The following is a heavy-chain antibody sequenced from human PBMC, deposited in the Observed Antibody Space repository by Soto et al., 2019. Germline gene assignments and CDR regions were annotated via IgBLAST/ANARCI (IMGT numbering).Heavy chain of an antibody. V-gene: IGHV1-3*01. CDR3: ARGLAADGS. CDR2: INAGSGNT. Sequence: QVQLVQSGAAVKKPGASVKGSCTASGYTFTHYAIHWVRHAPGQRLEWMVFINAGSGNTKYSQTFQGRLTFTKDTSAITAYMDLSSLRSEDTAIYYCARGLAADGSWGQGTRVTVSS. J-gene: IGHJ5*02. CDR1: GYTFTHYA. D-gene: IGHD6-13*01.